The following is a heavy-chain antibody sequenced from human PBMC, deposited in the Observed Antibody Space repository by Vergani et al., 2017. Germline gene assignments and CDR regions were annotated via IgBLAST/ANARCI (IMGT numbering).Heavy chain of an antibody. CDR1: GFTFSSYA. Sequence: QVQLVESGGGVVQPGRSLRLSCAASGFTFSSYAMHWVRQAPGKGLEWVAVISYDGSNKYYADSVKGRFTISRDNSKNTLYLQMNSLRAEDTAVYYCARDSAVGATRGAFDIWGQGTMVTVSS. CDR3: ARDSAVGATRGAFDI. V-gene: IGHV3-30-3*01. J-gene: IGHJ3*02. D-gene: IGHD1-26*01. CDR2: ISYDGSNK.